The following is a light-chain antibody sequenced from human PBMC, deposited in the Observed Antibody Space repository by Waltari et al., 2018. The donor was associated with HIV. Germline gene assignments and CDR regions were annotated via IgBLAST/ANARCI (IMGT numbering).Light chain of an antibody. CDR1: RSDVGAYNY. J-gene: IGLJ2*01. Sequence: QSALTQPPSASGSPGQSVTISCTGTRSDVGAYNYASWFQQHPGKAPKLMIYDVTKRPSGVPDRFSGSKSGNTASLTVSGLQAEDEADYYCASHAGSKDVFGGGTRLTVL. CDR3: ASHAGSKDV. CDR2: DVT. V-gene: IGLV2-8*01.